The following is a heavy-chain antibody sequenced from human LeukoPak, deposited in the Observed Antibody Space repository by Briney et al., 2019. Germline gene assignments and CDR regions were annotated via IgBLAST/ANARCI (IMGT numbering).Heavy chain of an antibody. CDR2: IILGADNT. V-gene: IGHV3-23*01. J-gene: IGHJ4*02. D-gene: IGHD1-14*01. CDR1: GLAFDIYA. Sequence: GSLRLSCAASGLAFDIYALSWVRQAPGKGLEWVSTIILGADNTYYADSGRGRFTISGDDSRNTLFRQMNSRKAEDTAIYYFVHGINHYYFAKWGQGTQVTVSS. CDR3: VHGINHYYFAK.